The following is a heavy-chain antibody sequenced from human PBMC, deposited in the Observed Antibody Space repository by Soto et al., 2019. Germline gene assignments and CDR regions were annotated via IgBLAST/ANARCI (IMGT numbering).Heavy chain of an antibody. CDR3: AKDIRKTSYYYGMDV. CDR2: ISWDGGST. Sequence: PGGSLRLSCAASGVTFDDYTMHWFRQAPGKGLEWVSLISWDGGSTYHADSVKGRFTISRDNSKNSLYLQMNSLRTEDTALYYCAKDIRKTSYYYGMDVWGQGTTVTVSS. V-gene: IGHV3-43*01. J-gene: IGHJ6*02. CDR1: GVTFDDYT.